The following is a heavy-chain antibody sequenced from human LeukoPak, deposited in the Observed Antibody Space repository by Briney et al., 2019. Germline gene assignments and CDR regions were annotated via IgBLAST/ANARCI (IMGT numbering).Heavy chain of an antibody. CDR3: ARGEGSYGDYGYYYYYGMDV. CDR2: INHSGST. Sequence: SETLSLTCAVYGGSFSGYYWSWIRQPPGKGLEWIGEINHSGSTNYNPSLKSRVTISVDTSKNQFSLKLSSVTAADTAVYYCARGEGSYGDYGYYYYYGMDVWGQGTTVTVSS. J-gene: IGHJ6*02. V-gene: IGHV4-34*01. D-gene: IGHD4-17*01. CDR1: GGSFSGYY.